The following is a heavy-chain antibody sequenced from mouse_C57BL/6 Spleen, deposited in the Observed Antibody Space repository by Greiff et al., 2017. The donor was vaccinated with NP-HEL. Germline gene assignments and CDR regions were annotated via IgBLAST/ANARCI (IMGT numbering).Heavy chain of an antibody. CDR2: ISSGSSTI. CDR1: GFTFSDYG. V-gene: IGHV5-17*01. D-gene: IGHD1-1*01. J-gene: IGHJ2*01. CDR3: ARGYYYGSSLFDY. Sequence: EVQLVESGGGLVKPGGSLKLSCAASGFTFSDYGMHWVRQAPEKGLEWVAYISSGSSTIYYADKVKGRFTISRDNAKNTLFLQMTSLRSEDTAMYYCARGYYYGSSLFDYWGQGTTLTVSS.